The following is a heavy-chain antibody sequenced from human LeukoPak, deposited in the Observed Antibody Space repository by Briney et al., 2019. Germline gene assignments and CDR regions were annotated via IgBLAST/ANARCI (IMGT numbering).Heavy chain of an antibody. CDR3: ANTYYDILTGYSSWFDP. V-gene: IGHV1-69*04. J-gene: IGHJ5*02. CDR1: GYTFTSYD. CDR2: IIPILGIA. Sequence: SVKVSCKASGYTFTSYDINWLRQAPGQGLEWMGRIIPILGIANYAQKFQGRVTITADKSTSTAYMELSSLRSEDTAVYYCANTYYDILTGYSSWFDPWGQGTLVTVSS. D-gene: IGHD3-9*01.